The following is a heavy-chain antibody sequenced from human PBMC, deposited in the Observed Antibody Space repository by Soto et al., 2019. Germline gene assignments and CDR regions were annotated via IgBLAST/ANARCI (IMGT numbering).Heavy chain of an antibody. CDR3: ARGERDIVANGYNWFDP. Sequence: KVSCKASGYTFTGYYMHWVRQAPGQGLEWMGWINPNSGGTNYAQKFQGWVTMTRDTSISTAYMELSRLRSDDTAVYYCARGERDIVANGYNWFDPWGQGTLVTVSS. D-gene: IGHD5-12*01. V-gene: IGHV1-2*04. CDR2: INPNSGGT. CDR1: GYTFTGYY. J-gene: IGHJ5*02.